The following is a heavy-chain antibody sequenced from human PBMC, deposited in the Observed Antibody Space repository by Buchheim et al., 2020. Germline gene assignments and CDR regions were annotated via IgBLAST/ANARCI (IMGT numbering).Heavy chain of an antibody. V-gene: IGHV4-39*07. D-gene: IGHD7-27*01. Sequence: QLQLQESGPGLVKPSETLSLTCTVSGGSISSSSYYWGWIRQPPGKGLERIGSIYYSGSTYYNPSLTSRATISVDTSKNQFSLKLSSVTAADTAVYYCARPNWGSAHYYGMDVWGQGTT. CDR2: IYYSGST. CDR1: GGSISSSSYY. J-gene: IGHJ6*02. CDR3: ARPNWGSAHYYGMDV.